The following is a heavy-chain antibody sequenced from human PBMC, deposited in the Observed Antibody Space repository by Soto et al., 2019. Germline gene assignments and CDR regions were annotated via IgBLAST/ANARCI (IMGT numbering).Heavy chain of an antibody. CDR3: AREYGDYGAIDY. CDR2: INHSGST. Sequence: QVQLQQWGAGLLKPSETLSLTCAVYGGYFSGYYWSWIRQPPGKGLEWIGEINHSGSTNYNPSLKRRVTLSVDTSKNQFSLKLSSVTAADTAVYYCAREYGDYGAIDYWGQGTLVTDSS. CDR1: GGYFSGYY. D-gene: IGHD4-17*01. J-gene: IGHJ4*02. V-gene: IGHV4-34*01.